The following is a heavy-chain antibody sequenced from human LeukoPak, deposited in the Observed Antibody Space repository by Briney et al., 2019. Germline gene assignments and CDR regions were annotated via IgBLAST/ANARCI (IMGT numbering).Heavy chain of an antibody. CDR2: INHSGST. J-gene: IGHJ4*02. CDR3: ARGITVWFGELSSYFDY. D-gene: IGHD3-10*01. V-gene: IGHV4-34*01. Sequence: PSETLSLTCAVYGGSFSGYYWSWIRQPPGKGLEWIGEINHSGSTNYNPSLKSRVTISVDTPKNQFSLKLSSVTAADTAVYYCARGITVWFGELSSYFDYWGQGTLVTVSS. CDR1: GGSFSGYY.